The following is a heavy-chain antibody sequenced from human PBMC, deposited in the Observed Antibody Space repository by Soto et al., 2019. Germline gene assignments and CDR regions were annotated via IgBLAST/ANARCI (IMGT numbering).Heavy chain of an antibody. V-gene: IGHV3-48*02. CDR3: ARDLGWAFDS. CDR1: GFPFSTFS. J-gene: IGHJ4*02. D-gene: IGHD6-19*01. Sequence: PGGSLRLSCAASGFPFSTFSMNWVRQAPGRGLEWISYISGGGRPISYADSVKGRFTISRDNAKNSLYLQMGSLTDEDTAVYYCARDLGWAFDSWGQGTLVTVS. CDR2: ISGGGRPI.